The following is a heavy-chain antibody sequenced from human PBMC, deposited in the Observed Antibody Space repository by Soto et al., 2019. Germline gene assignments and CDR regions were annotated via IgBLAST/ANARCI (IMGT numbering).Heavy chain of an antibody. CDR1: GFTFGDYA. D-gene: IGHD4-17*01. CDR2: IRSKAYGGTT. V-gene: IGHV3-49*03. Sequence: GGSLRLSCTASGFTFGDYAMSWFHQAPGKGLEWVGFIRSKAYGGTTEYAASVKGRFTISRDDSKSIAYLQMNSLKTEDTAVYYCTRDIDYRQRLGFYMDVWGKGTTVTVSS. J-gene: IGHJ6*03. CDR3: TRDIDYRQRLGFYMDV.